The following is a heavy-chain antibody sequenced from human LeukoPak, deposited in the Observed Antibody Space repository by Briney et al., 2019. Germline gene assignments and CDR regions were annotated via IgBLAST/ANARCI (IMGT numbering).Heavy chain of an antibody. V-gene: IGHV4-39*01. CDR3: AGSGTYSDDAFDI. CDR2: SYYSGSS. J-gene: IGHJ3*02. CDR1: GGSISRSSYY. D-gene: IGHD3-10*01. Sequence: SETLSLTCTVSGGSISRSSYYWGWIRQPPGKGLEWIGSSYYSGSSYYNPSLKSRVTISVDTSKNQFSLKLSSVTATDTAVYYCAGSGTYSDDAFDIWGQGTMVTVSS.